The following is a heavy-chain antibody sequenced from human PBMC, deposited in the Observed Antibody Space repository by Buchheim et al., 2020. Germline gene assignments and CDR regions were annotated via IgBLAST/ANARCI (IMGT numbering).Heavy chain of an antibody. CDR2: INSIGSTT. D-gene: IGHD2-15*01. V-gene: IGHV3-74*03. J-gene: IGHJ4*02. CDR1: TLTFSNSW. Sequence: DVQLVESGGGLIQPGGSLRLSCAASTLTFSNSWMHWVRQAPGRGLEWVSYINSIGSTTTYADSVKGRFTISRENAKNTLYLQMDSLRAEDTAVYYCARDVSYSLAYWGQGTL. CDR3: ARDVSYSLAY.